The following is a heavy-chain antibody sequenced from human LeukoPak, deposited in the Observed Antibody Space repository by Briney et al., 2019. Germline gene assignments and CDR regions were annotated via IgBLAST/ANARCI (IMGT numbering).Heavy chain of an antibody. CDR1: GLTFSTSG. J-gene: IGHJ4*02. CDR3: AREGGIIVAGKFDS. V-gene: IGHV3-30*02. CDR2: IQYDESDK. D-gene: IGHD6-19*01. Sequence: GGSLRLSCAASGLTFSTSGMHWVRQAPGKGLEWVAFIQYDESDKYYADSVRGRLTISRDNSKNTLYLQMSSLRAEGTAVYYCAREGGIIVAGKFDSWGQGTLVTVSS.